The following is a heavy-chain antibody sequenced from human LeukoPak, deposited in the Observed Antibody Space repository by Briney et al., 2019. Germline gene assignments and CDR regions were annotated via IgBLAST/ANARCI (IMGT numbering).Heavy chain of an antibody. V-gene: IGHV3-48*02. CDR2: ISSSSSAI. D-gene: IGHD1-26*01. J-gene: IGHJ4*02. Sequence: SGGSLRLSCAASGFTFSSYTMNWVRQAPGKGLEWVSSISSSSSAIYYAASVKGRFTISRDNAKNSLYLQMNSLRDEDTAVYYCARVGGSYWPSDYWGQGTLVTVSS. CDR1: GFTFSSYT. CDR3: ARVGGSYWPSDY.